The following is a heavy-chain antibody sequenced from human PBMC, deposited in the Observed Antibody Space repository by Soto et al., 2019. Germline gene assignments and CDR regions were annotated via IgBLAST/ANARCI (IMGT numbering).Heavy chain of an antibody. J-gene: IGHJ6*02. Sequence: QVVLEQSGGEVKKPGASVKVSCKASGYTFSGYCITWVRQAPGQGLEWMGRISGYNGNTNYARTLRGRLTLTTDTSTSTAYMELRSLTSDDTAVYYCARDVFCGGAPACPDMDVWGQGTTVTVSS. CDR3: ARDVFCGGAPACPDMDV. CDR1: GYTFSGYC. D-gene: IGHD2-21*01. V-gene: IGHV1-18*04. CDR2: ISGYNGNT.